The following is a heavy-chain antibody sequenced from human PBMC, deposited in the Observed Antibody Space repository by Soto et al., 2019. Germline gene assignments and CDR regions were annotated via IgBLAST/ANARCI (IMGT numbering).Heavy chain of an antibody. D-gene: IGHD2-2*01. CDR2: ISYDGSNK. CDR3: APSPCSSTSCYHDL. CDR1: GFTFSSYG. V-gene: IGHV3-30*03. J-gene: IGHJ4*02. Sequence: PGGSLRLSCAASGFTFSSYGMHWVRQAPGKGLEWVAVISYDGSNKYYADSVKGRFTISRDNSKNTLYLQMNSLRAEDTAVYYCAPSPCSSTSCYHDLWGQGILVTV.